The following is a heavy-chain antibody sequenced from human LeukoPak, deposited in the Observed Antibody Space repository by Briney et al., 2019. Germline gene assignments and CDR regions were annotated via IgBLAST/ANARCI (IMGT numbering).Heavy chain of an antibody. V-gene: IGHV3-30*04. D-gene: IGHD3-16*01. CDR1: GFTFSSYA. CDR3: ARDGTYDYVWGSPDY. Sequence: GRSLRLSCAASGFTFSSYAMHWVRQAPGKGLEWVALISYDGSNKYYADSVKGRFTISRDNSKNTLYLQMNSLRAEDTAVYYCARDGTYDYVWGSPDYWGQGTLVTVSS. J-gene: IGHJ4*02. CDR2: ISYDGSNK.